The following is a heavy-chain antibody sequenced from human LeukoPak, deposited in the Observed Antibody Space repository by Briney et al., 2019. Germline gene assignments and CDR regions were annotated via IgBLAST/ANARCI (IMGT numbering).Heavy chain of an antibody. J-gene: IGHJ4*02. Sequence: ASVKVSCKASGYTFTSYGISWVRQAPGQGLEWVGWISAYNGNTNYAQKLQGRVTMTTDTSTSTAYMELRSLRSDDTAVYYCARGSETGYSSSWYDYWGQGTLVTVSS. D-gene: IGHD6-13*01. CDR3: ARGSETGYSSSWYDY. V-gene: IGHV1-18*01. CDR2: ISAYNGNT. CDR1: GYTFTSYG.